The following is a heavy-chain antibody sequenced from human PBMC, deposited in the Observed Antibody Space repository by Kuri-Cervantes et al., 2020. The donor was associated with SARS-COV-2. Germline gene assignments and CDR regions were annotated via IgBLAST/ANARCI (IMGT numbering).Heavy chain of an antibody. D-gene: IGHD2-15*01. CDR3: ANLGPFRGSAFDI. Sequence: GESLKISCAASGFTFSSYAMHWVRQAPGKGLEWVSAISGSGGSTYYADSVKGRFTISRDNSKNTLYLQMNSLRAEDTAVYYCANLGPFRGSAFDIWGQGTMVTVSS. J-gene: IGHJ3*02. V-gene: IGHV3-23*01. CDR1: GFTFSSYA. CDR2: ISGSGGST.